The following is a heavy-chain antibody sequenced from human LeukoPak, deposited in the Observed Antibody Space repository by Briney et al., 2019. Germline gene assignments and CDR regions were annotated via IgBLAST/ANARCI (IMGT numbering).Heavy chain of an antibody. CDR1: GFTFGDYA. CDR2: IRSKAYGGTT. CDR3: ARDSRKYCSGGSCYGLN. V-gene: IGHV3-49*03. Sequence: GGSLRLSCAASGFTFGDYAMSWFRQAPGKGLEWVGFIRSKAYGGTTEYAASVKGRFTISRDDSKSIAYLQMNSLKTEDTAVYYCARDSRKYCSGGSCYGLNWGQGTLVTVSS. J-gene: IGHJ4*02. D-gene: IGHD2-15*01.